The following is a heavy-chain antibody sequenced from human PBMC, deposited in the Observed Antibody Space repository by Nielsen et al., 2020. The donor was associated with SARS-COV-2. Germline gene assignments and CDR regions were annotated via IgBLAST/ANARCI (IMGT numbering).Heavy chain of an antibody. CDR1: GGSFSGYY. CDR2: INHSGST. D-gene: IGHD3-10*01. CDR3: ARDRPHYYGSAYLDY. Sequence: SETLSLTCAVYGGSFSGYYWSWIRQPPGKGLEWIGEINHSGSTNYNPSLKSRVTISVDTSKNQFSLKLSSVTAADTAVYYCARDRPHYYGSAYLDYWGQGTLVTVSS. J-gene: IGHJ4*02. V-gene: IGHV4-34*01.